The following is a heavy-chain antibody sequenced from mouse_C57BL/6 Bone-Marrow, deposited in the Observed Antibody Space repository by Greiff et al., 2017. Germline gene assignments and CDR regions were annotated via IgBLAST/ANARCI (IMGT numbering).Heavy chain of an antibody. D-gene: IGHD1-1*01. CDR2: INPSSGYT. CDR1: GYTFTSYW. V-gene: IGHV1-7*01. CDR3: ACNYYGSSGAMDY. J-gene: IGHJ4*01. Sequence: QVQLQQSGAELAKPGASVKLSCKASGYTFTSYWMHWVKQRPGQGLEWIGYINPSSGYTKYNQKFKDKATLTADKSSSTAYMQLSSLTYEDSAVYYCACNYYGSSGAMDYWGQGTSVTVSS.